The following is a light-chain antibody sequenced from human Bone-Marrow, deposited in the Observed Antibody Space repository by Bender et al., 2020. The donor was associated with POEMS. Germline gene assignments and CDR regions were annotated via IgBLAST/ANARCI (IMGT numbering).Light chain of an antibody. Sequence: QSVLTQPPSVSAAPGQKVTISCSGSSSNIGDNSVSWYQQLPGTAPKLLIYDNNQRPSGIPDRFSGSKSGTSATLAITGLQTGDEADYYCGTWDSSLSNVFGGRTKLTVL. CDR3: GTWDSSLSNV. CDR1: SSNIGDNS. J-gene: IGLJ2*01. CDR2: DNN. V-gene: IGLV1-51*01.